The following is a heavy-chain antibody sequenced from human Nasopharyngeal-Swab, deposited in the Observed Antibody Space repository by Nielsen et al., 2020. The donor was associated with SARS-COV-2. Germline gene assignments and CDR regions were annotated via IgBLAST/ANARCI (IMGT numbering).Heavy chain of an antibody. V-gene: IGHV3-73*01. Sequence: GESLKISCAASGFTFSDSAIHWVRQASGKGLASLGRLRSKGNNYATAYSASVKGRFIIFRDDPTNTAYLQMNSLKTEDTAMYYCTRCGGGCYSGRDYWGQGTLVTVSS. D-gene: IGHD2-15*01. CDR3: TRCGGGCYSGRDY. CDR1: GFTFSDSA. J-gene: IGHJ4*02. CDR2: LRSKGNNYAT.